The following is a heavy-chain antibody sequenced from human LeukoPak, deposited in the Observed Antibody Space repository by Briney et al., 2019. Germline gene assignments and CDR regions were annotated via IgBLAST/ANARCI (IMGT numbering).Heavy chain of an antibody. CDR3: AREPQVIFLRYFDL. Sequence: SETLSLTCAVYGGSFSGYYWSWIRQPPGKGLEWIGEINHSGSTNYNPSLKSRVTISVDTFKNQFSLKLSSVTAADTAVYYCAREPQVIFLRYFDLWGRGTLVTVSS. V-gene: IGHV4-34*01. CDR2: INHSGST. J-gene: IGHJ2*01. CDR1: GGSFSGYY. D-gene: IGHD3/OR15-3a*01.